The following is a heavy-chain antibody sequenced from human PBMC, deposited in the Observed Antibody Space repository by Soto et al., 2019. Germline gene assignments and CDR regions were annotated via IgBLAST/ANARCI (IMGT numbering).Heavy chain of an antibody. CDR1: AISFNTYG. J-gene: IGHJ3*01. D-gene: IGHD1-1*01. Sequence: EVEMLESGGGLVQPGGSLRLSCAASAISFNTYGVTWVRQAPGKGLEWVSTVTVTGGSTYYADSVKGRFTISSDSSKTTVYLQMNDLRPDDTAVYYCATWHEREHAFDVWGQGTTVTISS. V-gene: IGHV3-23*01. CDR3: ATWHEREHAFDV. CDR2: VTVTGGST.